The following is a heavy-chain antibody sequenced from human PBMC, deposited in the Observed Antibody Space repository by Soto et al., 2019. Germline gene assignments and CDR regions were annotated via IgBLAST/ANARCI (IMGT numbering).Heavy chain of an antibody. V-gene: IGHV1-18*01. CDR3: ARDPPKFPIFGVVPDDY. J-gene: IGHJ4*02. CDR2: ISAYNGNT. Sequence: QVQLVQSGAEVKKPGASVKVSCKASGYTFTSYGISWVRQAPGQGLEWMGWISAYNGNTNYAQKLQGRVTMTTDTSTSTAYMELRSLRSDDTAVYYCARDPPKFPIFGVVPDDYWGQGTLVTVSS. CDR1: GYTFTSYG. D-gene: IGHD3-3*01.